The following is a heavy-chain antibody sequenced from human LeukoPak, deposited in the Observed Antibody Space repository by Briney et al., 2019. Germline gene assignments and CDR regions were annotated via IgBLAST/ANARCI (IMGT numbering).Heavy chain of an antibody. CDR1: GGSISSYY. V-gene: IGHV4-4*07. CDR3: ARDLGDILTGYRVGDAFDI. Sequence: SETLSLTCTVSGGSISSYYWSWIRQPAGKGLEWIGRIYTSGSTNYNPSLKSRVTMSVDTSKNQFSLKLSSVTAADTAVYYCARDLGDILTGYRVGDAFDIWGQGTMVTVSS. CDR2: IYTSGST. D-gene: IGHD3-9*01. J-gene: IGHJ3*02.